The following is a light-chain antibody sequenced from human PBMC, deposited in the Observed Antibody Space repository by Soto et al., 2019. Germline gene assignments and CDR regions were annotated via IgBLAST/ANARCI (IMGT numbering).Light chain of an antibody. CDR1: QRVINNY. Sequence: EIVLTQSPGTLSLSPGERITLSCRPSQRVINNYLAWYQQKVGQVPRLLIYGASNRVTGIPDRFSGSGSGTDFPLTIIRLEPADFAVYYSHHDDDARDSCGQGTRLEIK. CDR3: HHDDDARDS. V-gene: IGKV3-20*01. CDR2: GAS. J-gene: IGKJ5*01.